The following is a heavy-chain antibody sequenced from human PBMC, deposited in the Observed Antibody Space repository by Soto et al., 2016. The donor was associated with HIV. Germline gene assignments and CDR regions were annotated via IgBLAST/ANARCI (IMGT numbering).Heavy chain of an antibody. J-gene: IGHJ6*03. V-gene: IGHV1-69*10. CDR1: GGTFSSYA. CDR2: IIPILGIR. Sequence: QVQLVQSGAEVKKPGSSVKVSCKASGGTFSSYAISWVRQAPGQGLEWMGGIIPILGIRNYAQKFQGRVTITADKSTSTAYMELSSLRSEDTAVYYCARGGGEQHLLYYMDVWGKGTTVTVSS. CDR3: ARGGGEQHLLYYMDV. D-gene: IGHD6-13*01.